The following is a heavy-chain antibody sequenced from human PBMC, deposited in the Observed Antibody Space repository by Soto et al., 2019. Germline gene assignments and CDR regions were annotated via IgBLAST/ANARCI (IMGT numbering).Heavy chain of an antibody. J-gene: IGHJ4*02. Sequence: EGQLVQSGGGLVQPGGSLRLSCVGSGFTSRGFWMGWVRQAPGKGLEWVANIKEDATQKNYVDSVRGRFTISRDTATISLYLQMNSLRAEDTAVYYCTGDQFWGQGTLVTVSS. CDR1: GFTSRGFW. V-gene: IGHV3-7*05. CDR3: TGDQF. CDR2: IKEDATQK.